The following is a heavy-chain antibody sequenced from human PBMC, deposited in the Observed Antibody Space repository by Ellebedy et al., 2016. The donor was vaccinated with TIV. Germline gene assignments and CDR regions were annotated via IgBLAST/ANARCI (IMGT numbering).Heavy chain of an antibody. CDR2: IKSKTDGGTT. CDR3: TKGLNGDSLDAFDI. D-gene: IGHD2-8*01. V-gene: IGHV3-15*01. J-gene: IGHJ3*02. CDR1: GFIFTSAW. Sequence: GGSLRLSXAASGFIFTSAWMSWVRQAPGKGLEWVGRIKSKTDGGTTDFPAPVKGRFTISRDDSLNFLYLHMNSLRIDDTAVYYCTKGLNGDSLDAFDIWGQGTMVTVSS.